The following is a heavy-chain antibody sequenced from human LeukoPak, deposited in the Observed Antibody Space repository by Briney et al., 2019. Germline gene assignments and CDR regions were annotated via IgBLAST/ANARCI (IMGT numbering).Heavy chain of an antibody. Sequence: PGGSLRLSCAASGFTFSSYWMNWVRQAPGKGLEWVSSISSSSSYIYYADSVKGRFTISRDNSKNTLYLQMNSLRAEDTAVYYCARDLAVAGTAFDYWGQGTLVTVSS. CDR2: ISSSSSYI. CDR3: ARDLAVAGTAFDY. D-gene: IGHD6-19*01. CDR1: GFTFSSYW. J-gene: IGHJ4*02. V-gene: IGHV3-21*01.